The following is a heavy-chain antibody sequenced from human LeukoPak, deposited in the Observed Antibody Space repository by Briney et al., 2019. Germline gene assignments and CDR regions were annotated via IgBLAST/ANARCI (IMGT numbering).Heavy chain of an antibody. CDR3: AKQWVDC. Sequence: GGSLRLSCAASGFPFDNYAMNWVRQAPGKGLEWVSSISESGDTTHYADSVKGRFTISRDNSQNTLFLQMKSLRAEDTALYYCAKQWVDCWGQGTLVTVSS. D-gene: IGHD2-8*01. CDR1: GFPFDNYA. V-gene: IGHV3-23*01. J-gene: IGHJ4*02. CDR2: ISESGDTT.